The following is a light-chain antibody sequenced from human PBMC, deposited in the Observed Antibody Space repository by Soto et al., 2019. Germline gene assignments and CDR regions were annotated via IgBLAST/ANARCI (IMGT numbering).Light chain of an antibody. CDR3: QQYNTYGIT. V-gene: IGKV1-5*03. CDR2: KSS. Sequence: DLQMTQSPSTLSASVGDRVTITCRASQSISSWLAWYHQKPGKAPKLLIYKSSSLESVFPSRFSGSGSGTEFTLTISSLQPAYFATYYCQQYNTYGITFGQGTRLEIK. CDR1: QSISSW. J-gene: IGKJ5*01.